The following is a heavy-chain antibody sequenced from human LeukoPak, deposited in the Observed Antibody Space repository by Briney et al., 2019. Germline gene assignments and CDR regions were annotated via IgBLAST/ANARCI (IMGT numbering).Heavy chain of an antibody. J-gene: IGHJ4*02. CDR2: IYHSGST. D-gene: IGHD4-17*01. V-gene: IGHV4-30-2*01. CDR1: GGSISSGGYS. Sequence: SETLSLTCAVSGGSISSGGYSWSWIRQPPGKGLEWIGYIYHSGSTYYNPSLKSRVTISVDTSKNQFSLKLSSVTAADTAVYYCARRDYGDYVTDFDYWGQGTLVTVSS. CDR3: ARRDYGDYVTDFDY.